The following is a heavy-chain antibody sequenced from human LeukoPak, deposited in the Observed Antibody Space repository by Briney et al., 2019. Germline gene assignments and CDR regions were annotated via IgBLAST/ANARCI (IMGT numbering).Heavy chain of an antibody. CDR3: ARGDGPSGY. V-gene: IGHV3-21*01. D-gene: IGHD5-24*01. CDR2: ITSSSSYI. J-gene: IGHJ4*02. CDR1: GFTFSRYT. Sequence: GGSLRLSCAASGFTFSRYTMNGFGQAPGKGLEWVSSITSSSSYIYYADSVKGRFTISRDNAKNSLYLQMNSLRVEDTAVYYCARGDGPSGYWGKGTLVPASS.